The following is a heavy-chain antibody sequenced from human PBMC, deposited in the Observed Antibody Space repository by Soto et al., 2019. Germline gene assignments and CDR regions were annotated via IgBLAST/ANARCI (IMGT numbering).Heavy chain of an antibody. J-gene: IGHJ6*02. CDR3: TRDMTTTYYYYYGMDV. Sequence: GGSLRLSCAASGFTFSGSAMHWVRQASGKGLEWVGRTRSKANSYATAYAASVKGRFTISRDDSKNTAYLQMNSLKTKDTAVYYCTRDMTTTYYYYYGMDVWGQGTTVTVSS. CDR1: GFTFSGSA. D-gene: IGHD2-15*01. CDR2: TRSKANSYAT. V-gene: IGHV3-73*01.